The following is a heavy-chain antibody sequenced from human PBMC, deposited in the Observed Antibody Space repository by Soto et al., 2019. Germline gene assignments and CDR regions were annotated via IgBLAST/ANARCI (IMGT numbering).Heavy chain of an antibody. CDR2: INHSGST. Sequence: QVQLQQWGAGLLKPSETLSLTCAVYGGSFSGYYWSWIRQPPGKGLEWIGEINHSGSTNYNPSLKSRVTILLDTSKNQFFLKLSSVTAAATALYYCAREYVDWLQPGGGWFDPWGQGTLVTVSS. J-gene: IGHJ5*02. D-gene: IGHD3-9*01. CDR1: GGSFSGYY. CDR3: AREYVDWLQPGGGWFDP. V-gene: IGHV4-34*01.